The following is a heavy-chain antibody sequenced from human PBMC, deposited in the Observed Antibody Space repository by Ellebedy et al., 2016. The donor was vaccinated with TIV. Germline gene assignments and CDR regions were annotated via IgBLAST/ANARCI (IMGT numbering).Heavy chain of an antibody. CDR2: VTGSGDNT. Sequence: PGGSLRLSCVASGFTFSNFATSWVRQAPGKGLEWVSVVTGSGDNTNYADSVKGRFTIPRDHSKHTLYLQMNSLRAEDTAVYYCAKRRLSPDMVRGRKNYYRYGLDVWGQGTTVAVSS. D-gene: IGHD3-10*01. CDR1: GFTFSNFA. V-gene: IGHV3-23*01. CDR3: AKRRLSPDMVRGRKNYYRYGLDV. J-gene: IGHJ6*02.